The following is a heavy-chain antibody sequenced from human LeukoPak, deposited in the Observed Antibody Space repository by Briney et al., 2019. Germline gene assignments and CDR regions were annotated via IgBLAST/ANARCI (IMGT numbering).Heavy chain of an antibody. CDR1: GGTFSSYA. D-gene: IGHD6-19*01. V-gene: IGHV1-46*01. J-gene: IGHJ4*02. CDR2: INPSGGST. Sequence: GASVKVSCKASGGTFSSYAISWVRQAPGQGLEWMGIINPSGGSTSYAQKFQGRVTMTRDTSTSTVYMELSSLRSEDTAVYYCARDDSSGWSNRVFFDWGQGTLVTVSS. CDR3: ARDDSSGWSNRVFFD.